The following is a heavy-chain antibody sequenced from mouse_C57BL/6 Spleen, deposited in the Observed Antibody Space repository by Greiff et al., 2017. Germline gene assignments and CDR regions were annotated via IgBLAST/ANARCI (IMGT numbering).Heavy chain of an antibody. Sequence: VKVVESGAELVKPGASVKLSCKASGYTFTEYTIHWVKQRSGQGLEWIGWFYPGSGSIKYNEKFKDKATLTADKSSSTVYMELSRLTSEDSAVYFCARHEGGGYYGYYFDYWGQGTTLTVSS. J-gene: IGHJ2*01. V-gene: IGHV1-62-2*01. CDR2: FYPGSGSI. CDR3: ARHEGGGYYGYYFDY. CDR1: GYTFTEYT. D-gene: IGHD1-1*01.